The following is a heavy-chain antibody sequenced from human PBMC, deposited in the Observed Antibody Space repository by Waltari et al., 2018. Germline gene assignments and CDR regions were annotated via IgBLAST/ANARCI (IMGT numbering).Heavy chain of an antibody. D-gene: IGHD4-4*01. CDR1: GGTFSSYA. CDR2: ISPILGTA. Sequence: QVQLVQSGAEVKKPGSSVKVSCKASGGTFSSYAISWVRQAPGQGLEWMGGISPILGTANYAQKFQGRVTITADKSTSTAYMELSSLRSEDTAVYYCAITVRRYYYYYMDVWGKGTTVTVSS. CDR3: AITVRRYYYYYMDV. J-gene: IGHJ6*03. V-gene: IGHV1-69*14.